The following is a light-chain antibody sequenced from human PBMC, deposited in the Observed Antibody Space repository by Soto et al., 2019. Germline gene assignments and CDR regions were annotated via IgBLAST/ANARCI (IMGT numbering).Light chain of an antibody. V-gene: IGLV2-14*03. CDR3: SSYTTSTTDV. CDR2: DVS. Sequence: QSVLTQPASVSGSPGQSITISCTGTSSDVGAYNHVSWYQHHPGKAPKLMIYDVSSRPSGVSNRFSGSKSGNTASLTISGLQAEDETDYYCSSYTTSTTDVFGTGTKLTVL. J-gene: IGLJ1*01. CDR1: SSDVGAYNH.